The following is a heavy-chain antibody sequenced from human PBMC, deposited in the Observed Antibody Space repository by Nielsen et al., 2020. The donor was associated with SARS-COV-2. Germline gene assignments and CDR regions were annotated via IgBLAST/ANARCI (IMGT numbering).Heavy chain of an antibody. CDR1: GFTFSRHA. J-gene: IGHJ4*02. CDR3: ATQADGYKSPYDY. Sequence: GESLKISCAASGFTFSRHAMYWVRQAPGKGLEWVSIIGAGGDNIYYADSVKGRFTISRDNSKNTLYLQINSLRADDTAVYYCATQADGYKSPYDYWGQGTLVTVSS. V-gene: IGHV3-23*01. CDR2: IGAGGDNI. D-gene: IGHD3-10*01.